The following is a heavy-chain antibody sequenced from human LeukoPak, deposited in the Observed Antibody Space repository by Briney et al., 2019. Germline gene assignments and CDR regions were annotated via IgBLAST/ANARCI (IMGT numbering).Heavy chain of an antibody. J-gene: IGHJ1*01. CDR2: VPYDGNTE. CDR1: GFTFSSYA. D-gene: IGHD4-23*01. Sequence: GGSLRLSCSASGFTFSSYAIHWVRQAPGKGLEWVAVVPYDGNTEYNPDSVRGRFTISRDNSKNTLYLQMNSLRAEDTAVYYCAKDPGRGKGAEEYFQHWGQGTLVTVSS. V-gene: IGHV3-30-3*01. CDR3: AKDPGRGKGAEEYFQH.